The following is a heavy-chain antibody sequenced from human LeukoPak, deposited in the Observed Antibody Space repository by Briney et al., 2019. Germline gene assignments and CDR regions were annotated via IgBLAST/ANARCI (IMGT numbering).Heavy chain of an antibody. D-gene: IGHD5-12*01. V-gene: IGHV3-30*18. CDR3: AKDRLGYAFRFEYGMDV. J-gene: IGHJ6*02. CDR1: GFTFSSYG. CDR2: ISYDGSNK. Sequence: GGSLRLSCAASGFTFSSYGMHWVRQAPGKGLEWVAVISYDGSNKYYADSVKGRFTISRDNSKNTLYLQMNSLRAEDTAVYYCAKDRLGYAFRFEYGMDVWGQGTTVTVSS.